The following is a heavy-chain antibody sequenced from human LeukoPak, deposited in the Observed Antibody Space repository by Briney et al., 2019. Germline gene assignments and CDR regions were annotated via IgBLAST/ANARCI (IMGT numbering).Heavy chain of an antibody. CDR2: IWYDGNNK. D-gene: IGHD5-18*01. V-gene: IGHV3-33*06. Sequence: GGSLRLSCAASGFTFSSYGMHWGRQGPGKGLEWVAVIWYDGNNKYYADSVKGRFTISRDNSKNTLYLQMNSLRAEDTAVYYCAKDWGYTTMVSYYFDYWGQGTLVTVSS. J-gene: IGHJ4*02. CDR1: GFTFSSYG. CDR3: AKDWGYTTMVSYYFDY.